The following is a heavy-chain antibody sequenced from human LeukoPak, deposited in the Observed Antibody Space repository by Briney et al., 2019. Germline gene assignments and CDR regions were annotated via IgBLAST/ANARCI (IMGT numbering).Heavy chain of an antibody. J-gene: IGHJ4*02. CDR1: GFTVSSNY. V-gene: IGHV3-23*01. D-gene: IGHD3-3*01. Sequence: GGSLRLSCAASGFTVSSNYMNWFRQAPGKGPEWVSTISVGAEYIFYADSVKGRFTISRDDSNNALYLQMHSLRAEDTALYYCASGPPFLKYFEYWGQGTLVTVSS. CDR2: ISVGAEYI. CDR3: ASGPPFLKYFEY.